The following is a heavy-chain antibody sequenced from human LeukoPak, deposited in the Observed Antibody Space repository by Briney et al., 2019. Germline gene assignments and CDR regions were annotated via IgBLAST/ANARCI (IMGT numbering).Heavy chain of an antibody. D-gene: IGHD2-2*01. CDR2: ISGSGGTK. J-gene: IGHJ4*02. Sequence: GGXXRLSCAASGFTFSGSTMSWVRQAPGKGLEWVSGISGSGGTKLHADSVKGGFTISRDNSKNTLYLQMNSLRAEDTAVYYCAKDRGIVVVPTLFDYWGQGTLVTVSS. CDR1: GFTFSGST. V-gene: IGHV3-23*01. CDR3: AKDRGIVVVPTLFDY.